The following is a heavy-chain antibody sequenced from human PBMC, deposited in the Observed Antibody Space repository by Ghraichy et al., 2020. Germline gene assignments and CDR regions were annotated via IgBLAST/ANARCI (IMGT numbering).Heavy chain of an antibody. Sequence: SETLSLTCTVSGDSISSNFYYWGWIRQLPGKGLEWIGTIFYNGRTYYSPSLKSRVTMSVDTSKNQFSLNLSYVTAADTATYYCARHLAVAGLYTWFDPWGQGTLVTVSS. J-gene: IGHJ5*02. CDR1: GDSISSNFYY. D-gene: IGHD6-19*01. CDR3: ARHLAVAGLYTWFDP. CDR2: IFYNGRT. V-gene: IGHV4-39*01.